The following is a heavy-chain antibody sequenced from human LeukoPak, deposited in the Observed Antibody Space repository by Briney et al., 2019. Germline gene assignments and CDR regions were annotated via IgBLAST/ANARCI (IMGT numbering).Heavy chain of an antibody. J-gene: IGHJ3*02. CDR1: GFTFSSYW. Sequence: GGSLRLSCAASGFTFSSYWMNWVRQAPGKGLEWVSSISSSSSYIYYADSVKGRFTISRDNAKNSLYLQMNSLRAEDTAVYYCARDSPYYYDSSGPSGIWGQGTMVTVSS. CDR3: ARDSPYYYDSSGPSGI. D-gene: IGHD3-22*01. CDR2: ISSSSSYI. V-gene: IGHV3-21*01.